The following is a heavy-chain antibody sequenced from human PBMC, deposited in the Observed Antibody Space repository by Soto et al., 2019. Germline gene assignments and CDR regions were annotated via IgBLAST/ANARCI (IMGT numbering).Heavy chain of an antibody. CDR3: ARQMRYNWNYLDY. D-gene: IGHD1-20*01. J-gene: IGHJ4*02. CDR1: GGSISSGGYS. CDR2: IYYSGST. Sequence: PSETLSLTCAVSGGSISSGGYSWSWIRQPPGKGLEWIGYIYYSGSTNYNPSLKSRVTISVDTSKNQFSLKLSSVTAADTAVYYCARQMRYNWNYLDYWGQGTLVTVSS. V-gene: IGHV4-61*08.